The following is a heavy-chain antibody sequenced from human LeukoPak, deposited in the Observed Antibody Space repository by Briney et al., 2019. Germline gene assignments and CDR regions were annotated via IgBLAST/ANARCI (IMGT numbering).Heavy chain of an antibody. CDR1: GFTFSGYT. CDR2: ISPTGAHT. V-gene: IGHV3-21*01. D-gene: IGHD3-10*01. Sequence: GSLRLSCAASGFTFSGYTMNWVRQAPGKGLEWISSISPTGAHTFHADSVKGRFTISRDNAKNSLYLQMNSLGAEDTAVYYCARDVLGETGAGGYWGQGTLVTVSS. CDR3: ARDVLGETGAGGY. J-gene: IGHJ4*02.